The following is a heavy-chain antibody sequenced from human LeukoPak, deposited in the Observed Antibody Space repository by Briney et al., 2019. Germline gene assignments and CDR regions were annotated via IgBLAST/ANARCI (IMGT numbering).Heavy chain of an antibody. CDR1: GLTFSTYG. J-gene: IGHJ4*02. CDR3: ARDSSGWYGY. D-gene: IGHD6-19*01. V-gene: IGHV3-21*01. CDR2: ISSSSSYI. Sequence: GGSLRLSCAASGLTFSTYGMNWVRQAPGKGLEWVSSISSSSSYIYYADSVKGRFTISRDNAKNSLYLQMNSLRAEDTAVYYCARDSSGWYGYWGQGTLVTVSS.